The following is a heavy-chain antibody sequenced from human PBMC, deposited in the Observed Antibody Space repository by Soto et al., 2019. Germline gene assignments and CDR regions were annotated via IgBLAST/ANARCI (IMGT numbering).Heavy chain of an antibody. D-gene: IGHD5-12*01. CDR1: GYTFTRSG. Sequence: ASLKVSCKASGYTFTRSGISWVRQAPGQGLEWMGWISTYNGDTNYAQTFQGRVTMTTDTSTSTVHMEVRGLRSDDTAVYYCAREGVAPYYYYGMDVWGQGTPVTVSS. J-gene: IGHJ6*02. V-gene: IGHV1-18*01. CDR2: ISTYNGDT. CDR3: AREGVAPYYYYGMDV.